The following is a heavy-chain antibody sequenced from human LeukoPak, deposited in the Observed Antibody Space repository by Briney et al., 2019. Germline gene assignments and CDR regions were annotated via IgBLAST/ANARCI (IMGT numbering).Heavy chain of an antibody. J-gene: IGHJ4*02. D-gene: IGHD5-18*01. V-gene: IGHV3-11*06. CDR2: ISSSSSYT. CDR3: AMSRWIQPWPY. Sequence: PGGSLRLSCAASGFTFSDYHMSWIRQAPRKGLEWASYISSSSSYTKYADSVKGRFTISRDNAKNLLYLQMNSLRAEDTAVYYCAMSRWIQPWPYWGQGTLVTVSS. CDR1: GFTFSDYH.